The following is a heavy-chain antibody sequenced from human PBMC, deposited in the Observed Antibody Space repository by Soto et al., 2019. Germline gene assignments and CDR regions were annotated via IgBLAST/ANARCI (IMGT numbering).Heavy chain of an antibody. D-gene: IGHD5-18*01. J-gene: IGHJ4*02. V-gene: IGHV1-3*05. CDR1: GYTFANYP. CDR3: ASVRPPGYGYGPCAY. CDR2: INAGNGNT. Sequence: QVQLVQSGAEEKKPGASVKVSCKASGYTFANYPMHWVRQAPGQRLEWMGWINAGNGNTKYSQNFQGRVPISRDTAARGDYMDLSSLRAEDTATYYCASVRPPGYGYGPCAYWSQGTMVTVSS.